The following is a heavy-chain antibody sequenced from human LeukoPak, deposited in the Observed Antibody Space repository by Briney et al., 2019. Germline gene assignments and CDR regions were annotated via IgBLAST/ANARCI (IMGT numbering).Heavy chain of an antibody. J-gene: IGHJ4*02. Sequence: GGSLRLSCAASGFTFSSYWMSGVRQAPGKGLEWVANIKQDGSEKYYVDSVKGRFTISRDNAKNSLYLQMNSLRAEDTAVCYCARDRDTYYFDYWGQGTLVTVSS. CDR2: IKQDGSEK. V-gene: IGHV3-7*03. CDR1: GFTFSSYW. CDR3: ARDRDTYYFDY.